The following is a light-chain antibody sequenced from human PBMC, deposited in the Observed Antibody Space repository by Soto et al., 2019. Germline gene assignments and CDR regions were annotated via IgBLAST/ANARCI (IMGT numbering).Light chain of an antibody. CDR3: QQYSSFLT. CDR2: DAS. Sequence: DIQITQSPSTLSASVGDRVTITCRASQSISRWLAWSQQKPGKAPKLLIYDASNLQSGVSSRFSGSGSGTEFTLTITSLQPDDFATYYCQQYSSFLTFGGGTKVDIK. CDR1: QSISRW. J-gene: IGKJ4*01. V-gene: IGKV1-5*01.